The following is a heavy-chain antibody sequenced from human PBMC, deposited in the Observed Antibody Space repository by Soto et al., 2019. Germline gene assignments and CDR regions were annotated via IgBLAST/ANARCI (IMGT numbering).Heavy chain of an antibody. V-gene: IGHV1-2*04. CDR2: INPNSGGT. CDR1: GYTFTGYY. Sequence: GASVKVSCKASGYTFTGYYMHWVRQAPGQGLEWMGWINPNSGGTNYAQKFQGWVTMTRDTSISTAYMELSRLRSDDTAVYYCARSGTYSSGSDYWSQGTLVTVSS. D-gene: IGHD6-19*01. CDR3: ARSGTYSSGSDY. J-gene: IGHJ4*02.